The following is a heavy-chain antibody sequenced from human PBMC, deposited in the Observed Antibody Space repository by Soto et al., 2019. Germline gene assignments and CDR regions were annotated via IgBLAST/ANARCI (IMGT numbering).Heavy chain of an antibody. D-gene: IGHD3-16*01. V-gene: IGHV1-2*02. J-gene: IGHJ2*01. CDR1: GYKFTDHR. CDR2: IAPNNGNT. CDR3: ATKLGFTLLTYFDL. Sequence: QVQLVQSGAEVRKPGASVKVSCQTSGYKFTDHRIHWVRQAPGQGLEWMGWIAPNNGNTHYVPKFKGRVTMTSDTSTSTAHMELAELTSDDTAVYYCATKLGFTLLTYFDLWGRGTLVTVSS.